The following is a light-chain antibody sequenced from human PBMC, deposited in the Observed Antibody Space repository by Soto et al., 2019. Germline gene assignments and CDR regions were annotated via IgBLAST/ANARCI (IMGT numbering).Light chain of an antibody. Sequence: EIGLTQSQGTLSLSPGDRATLTCRASQSVSSSFLAWYQQKPGQAPRLLIYGTSSRATGIPDRFSGSGAGTDFTLTMSRLEPEDCAVYYCHQFDSSLTFGQGTTVEIK. V-gene: IGKV3-20*01. J-gene: IGKJ1*01. CDR1: QSVSSSF. CDR2: GTS. CDR3: HQFDSSLT.